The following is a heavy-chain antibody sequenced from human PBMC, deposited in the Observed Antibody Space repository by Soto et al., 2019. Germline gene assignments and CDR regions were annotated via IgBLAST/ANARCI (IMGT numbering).Heavy chain of an antibody. CDR2: IYYSGST. CDR3: ARYGSGSYYPTTFDY. Sequence: QVQLQESGPGLVKPSQTLSLTCTVSGGSISSSGYNWSWIRQHPGKGLEWIGYIYYSGSTYYNPSLKSRVTXPXEXSEXQFSLKLSSVTAADTAVYFCARYGSGSYYPTTFDYWGQGTLVTVSS. CDR1: GGSISSSGYN. J-gene: IGHJ4*02. V-gene: IGHV4-31*03. D-gene: IGHD3-10*01.